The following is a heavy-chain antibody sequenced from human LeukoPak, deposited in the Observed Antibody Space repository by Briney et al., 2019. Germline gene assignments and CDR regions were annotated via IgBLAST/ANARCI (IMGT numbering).Heavy chain of an antibody. D-gene: IGHD3-10*02. Sequence: GGSLRLSCTASGFTFGDYAMSWFRQAPGKGLEWVGFIRSKAYGGTTEYAASVKGRFTISRDDSKSIAYLQMNSLKTEDTAVYYCTRAPSVRGVMLDSYYYYYMDVWGKGTTVTVSS. CDR1: GFTFGDYA. CDR2: IRSKAYGGTT. J-gene: IGHJ6*03. CDR3: TRAPSVRGVMLDSYYYYYMDV. V-gene: IGHV3-49*03.